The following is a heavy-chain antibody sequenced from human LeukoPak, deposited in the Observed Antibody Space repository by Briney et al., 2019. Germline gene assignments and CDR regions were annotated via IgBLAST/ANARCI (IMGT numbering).Heavy chain of an antibody. Sequence: SETLSLTCTVSGGSISSYYWTWIRQPPGKGLEWIWYIYYSGSTNYNPSLKSRVTISVDTSKNQCSLKLSSVTAADTAVYYCARLTSYDYDSGVRDYWGQGTLVTVSS. CDR2: IYYSGST. CDR1: GGSISSYY. V-gene: IGHV4-59*01. CDR3: ARLTSYDYDSGVRDY. D-gene: IGHD3-10*01. J-gene: IGHJ4*02.